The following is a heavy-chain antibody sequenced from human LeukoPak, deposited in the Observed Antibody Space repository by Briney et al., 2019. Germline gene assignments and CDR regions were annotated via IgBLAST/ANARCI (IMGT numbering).Heavy chain of an antibody. CDR3: ARDMFRGSGWYWPGYFQH. D-gene: IGHD6-19*01. J-gene: IGHJ1*01. Sequence: SGGSLRLSCAASGFTFSSYAMHWVRQAPGKGLEWVAVISYDGSNKYYADSVKGRFTISRDNSKNTLYLQMNSLRAEDTAVYYCARDMFRGSGWYWPGYFQHWGQGTLVTVSS. CDR2: ISYDGSNK. V-gene: IGHV3-30*14. CDR1: GFTFSSYA.